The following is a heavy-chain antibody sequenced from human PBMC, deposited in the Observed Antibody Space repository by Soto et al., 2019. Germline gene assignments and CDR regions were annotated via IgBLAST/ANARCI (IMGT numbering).Heavy chain of an antibody. V-gene: IGHV1-8*01. CDR1: GYTFTSYD. Sequence: ASVKVSCKASGYTFTSYDINWVRQATGQGLEWMGWMNPNSGNTGYAQKFQGRVTMTRNTSISTAYMELSSLRSEDTAVYYCARTHEYSSRYYYYGMDVWGQGTTVTVSS. D-gene: IGHD6-6*01. CDR2: MNPNSGNT. J-gene: IGHJ6*02. CDR3: ARTHEYSSRYYYYGMDV.